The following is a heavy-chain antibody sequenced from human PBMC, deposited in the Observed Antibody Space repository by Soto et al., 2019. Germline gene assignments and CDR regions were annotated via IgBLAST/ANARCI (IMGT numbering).Heavy chain of an antibody. D-gene: IGHD2-15*01. CDR3: GPRGAVAPRGY. CDR1: GGSFSDFY. J-gene: IGHJ4*02. V-gene: IGHV4-34*02. Sequence: QVQLQQWGAGLLKPSETLSLTCAVSGGSFSDFYWTWIRQLPGKGLEWIGEINHIGYTNYNPSLESRVAISVATSQNRCSLNLRSVTAADTAVYYCGPRGAVAPRGYWGQGTLVTVSS. CDR2: INHIGYT.